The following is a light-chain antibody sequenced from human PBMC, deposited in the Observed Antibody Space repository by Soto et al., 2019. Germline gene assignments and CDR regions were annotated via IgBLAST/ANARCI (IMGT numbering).Light chain of an antibody. CDR1: SSNIGSNY. CDR3: AAWDDSLSAVV. V-gene: IGLV1-47*01. J-gene: IGLJ2*01. Sequence: QSVLTQPPSASGTPGQRVTISCSGSSSNIGSNYVYWYQQLPGTAPKLLIYMNNQRPSGVPDRFSGSKSGTSASLAISGLRSEDEDDYYCAAWDDSLSAVVFGGGTQLAVL. CDR2: MNN.